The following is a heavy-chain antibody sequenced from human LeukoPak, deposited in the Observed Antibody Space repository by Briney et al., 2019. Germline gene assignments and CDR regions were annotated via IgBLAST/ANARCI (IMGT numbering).Heavy chain of an antibody. Sequence: SETLSLTCAVYGGSFSGYYWSWIRQPPGKGLEWIGEINHSGSTNYNPSLKSRVTISVDTSKNQFSLRLSSVTAADTAVYYCARGKLLYSGYDLTRRSDPWGQGTLVTVSS. D-gene: IGHD5-12*01. CDR2: INHSGST. V-gene: IGHV4-34*01. CDR3: ARGKLLYSGYDLTRRSDP. CDR1: GGSFSGYY. J-gene: IGHJ5*02.